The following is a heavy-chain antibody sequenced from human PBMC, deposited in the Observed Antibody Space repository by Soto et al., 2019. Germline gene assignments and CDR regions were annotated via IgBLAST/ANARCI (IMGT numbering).Heavy chain of an antibody. V-gene: IGHV1-69*13. CDR1: GGTFSSYA. D-gene: IGHD3-10*01. Sequence: GASVKVSCKASGGTFSSYAIGWVRQAPGQGLEWMGGIIPIFGTANYAQKFQGRVTITADESTSTAYMELSSLRSEDTAVYYCARAYGKGYSGGWLDPWGQGTLVTVSS. J-gene: IGHJ5*02. CDR3: ARAYGKGYSGGWLDP. CDR2: IIPIFGTA.